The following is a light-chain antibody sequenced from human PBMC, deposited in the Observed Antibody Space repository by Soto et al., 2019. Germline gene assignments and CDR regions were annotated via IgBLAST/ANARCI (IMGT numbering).Light chain of an antibody. V-gene: IGKV1-39*01. CDR2: TAA. CDR3: QQSYSTPYT. Sequence: IHMTQSPSSLSASVGDRVTITCRASQRITTYLNWYQQKPGKDPKLLISTAATLQGGVPSRFSGSGSGTDSTLTITTHQPEDFATYFCQQSYSTPYTFGQGPKLEIK. CDR1: QRITTY. J-gene: IGKJ2*01.